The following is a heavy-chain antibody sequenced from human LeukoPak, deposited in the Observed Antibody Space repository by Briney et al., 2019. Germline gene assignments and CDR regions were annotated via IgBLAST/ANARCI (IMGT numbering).Heavy chain of an antibody. V-gene: IGHV3-30*03. D-gene: IGHD6-13*01. CDR1: GFTFSSSG. Sequence: GGSLRLSCAASGFTFSSSGMHWVRQAPGKGLEWVAVISYDGSNKYYADSVKGRFTISRDNSKNTLYLQMNSLRAEDTAVYYCARDHGVGSSWYLDYWGQGTLVTVSS. J-gene: IGHJ4*02. CDR3: ARDHGVGSSWYLDY. CDR2: ISYDGSNK.